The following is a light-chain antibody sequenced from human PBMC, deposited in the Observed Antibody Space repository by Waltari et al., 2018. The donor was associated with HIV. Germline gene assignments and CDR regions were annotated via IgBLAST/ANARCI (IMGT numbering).Light chain of an antibody. CDR1: QSLSVRY. Sequence: EIVLTPSPGTLSLSPGDSVTLSCRASQSLSVRYIAWYQQRTGQPPRLLIYEGVTRATGIPDRFSGSGSVRDFSLSISRLEPEDFAVYFCQQYSDSPPGTFGQGTKVEMK. CDR3: QQYSDSPPGT. CDR2: EGV. J-gene: IGKJ1*01. V-gene: IGKV3-20*01.